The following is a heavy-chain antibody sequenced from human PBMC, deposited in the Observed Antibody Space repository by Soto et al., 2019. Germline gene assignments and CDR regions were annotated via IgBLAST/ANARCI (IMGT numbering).Heavy chain of an antibody. CDR3: AGRGYSGYDDY. D-gene: IGHD5-12*01. CDR2: IYYSGST. Sequence: SETLSLTCTVSGGSISSSSYYWGWIRQPPGKGLEWIGSIYYSGSTYYNPSLKSRVTISVDTSKNQFSLKLSSVTAADTAVYYCAGRGYSGYDDYWGQGTLVTVSS. J-gene: IGHJ4*02. CDR1: GGSISSSSYY. V-gene: IGHV4-39*01.